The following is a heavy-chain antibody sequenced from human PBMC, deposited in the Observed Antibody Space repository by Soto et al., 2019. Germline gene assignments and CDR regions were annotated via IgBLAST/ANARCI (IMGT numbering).Heavy chain of an antibody. CDR2: ISSSGSTI. Sequence: QVQLVESGGGLVKPGGPLGLSCAASGFPFIAYYITWIRQAQGKGLEGVSYISSSGSTIYYADSVKGRFTISRDNAKNSLYLQMNSLRAEDTAVYYCASPTVTPHYGMDVWGQGTTVTVSS. V-gene: IGHV3-11*01. D-gene: IGHD4-17*01. CDR3: ASPTVTPHYGMDV. CDR1: GFPFIAYY. J-gene: IGHJ6*02.